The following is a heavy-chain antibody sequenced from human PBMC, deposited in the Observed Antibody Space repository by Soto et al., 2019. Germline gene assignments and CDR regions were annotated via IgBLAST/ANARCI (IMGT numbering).Heavy chain of an antibody. J-gene: IGHJ6*02. D-gene: IGHD6-13*01. CDR3: ARGPIAAAYYYYYGMDV. CDR2: TGTAGDT. CDR1: GFTFSSYD. V-gene: IGHV3-13*01. Sequence: GGSLRLSCAASGFTFSSYDMHWVRQATGKCLEWVSATGTAGDTYYPGSVEGRFTISRENAKNSLYLQMNSLRAEDTAVYYCARGPIAAAYYYYYGMDVWGQGTTVTVSS.